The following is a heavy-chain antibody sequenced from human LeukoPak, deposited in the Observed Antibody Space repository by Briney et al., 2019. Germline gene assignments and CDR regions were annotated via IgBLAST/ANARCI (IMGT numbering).Heavy chain of an antibody. Sequence: ASVKVSCKASGYTFASYYMHWVRQAPGQGLEWMGIINPSGGSTSYAQKFQGRVTMTRDTSTSTVYMELSGLRSEDTAVYYCARGPVAVAVDYWGQGTLVTVSS. CDR2: INPSGGST. V-gene: IGHV1-46*03. CDR1: GYTFASYY. J-gene: IGHJ4*02. CDR3: ARGPVAVAVDY. D-gene: IGHD6-19*01.